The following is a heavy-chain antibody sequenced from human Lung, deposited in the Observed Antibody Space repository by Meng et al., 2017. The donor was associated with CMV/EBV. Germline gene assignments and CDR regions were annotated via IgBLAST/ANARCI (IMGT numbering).Heavy chain of an antibody. J-gene: IGHJ4*02. CDR2: IYCGDSKT. CDR3: ARHYDSSWFGY. D-gene: IGHD6-13*01. V-gene: IGHV5-51*01. CDR1: GYSFATYW. Sequence: ESXKISCKSSGYSFATYWIGWVRQMPGKDLEWMGMIYCGDSKTIYSPFFQGQVTISADKSISTAYLQWSSLQASDTAMYYCARHYDSSWFGYWGQGTLV.